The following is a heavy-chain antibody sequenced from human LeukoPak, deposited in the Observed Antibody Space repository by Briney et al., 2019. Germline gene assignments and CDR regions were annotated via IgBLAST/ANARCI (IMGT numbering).Heavy chain of an antibody. CDR2: IDASGGAT. V-gene: IGHV3-23*01. D-gene: IGHD6-19*01. Sequence: SGVSLRLSCAASGFTFSNYAMSWVRQAPGKGLEWVSSIDASGGATYYADSVKGRFTISRDNSKNTFYLQMNSLRAEDTAVYSCAKGSGSGWYGWFAHWGQGTLVTVSS. CDR1: GFTFSNYA. CDR3: AKGSGSGWYGWFAH. J-gene: IGHJ5*02.